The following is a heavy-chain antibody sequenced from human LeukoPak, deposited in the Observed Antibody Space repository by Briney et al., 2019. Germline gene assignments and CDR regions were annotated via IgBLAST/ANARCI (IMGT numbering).Heavy chain of an antibody. CDR3: ASEKAPSTPS. V-gene: IGHV1-69*13. CDR1: GGTFSSYA. J-gene: IGHJ4*02. CDR2: IIPIFGTA. Sequence: SVKVSCKASGGTFSSYAISWVRQAPGQGLEWMGGIIPIFGTANYAQKFQGRVTITADESASTAYMELSSLRSEDTAVYYCASEKAPSTPSWGQGTLVTVSS. D-gene: IGHD4-23*01.